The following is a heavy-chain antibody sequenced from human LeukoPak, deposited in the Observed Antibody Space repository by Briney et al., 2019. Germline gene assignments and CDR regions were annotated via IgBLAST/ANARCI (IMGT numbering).Heavy chain of an antibody. J-gene: IGHJ4*02. CDR3: AKGSAAAGVPFDY. CDR2: ISGSGGST. Sequence: GASLRLSCAASGFTFSSYAMSWVRQAPGKGLEWVSAISGSGGSTYYADSVKGRFTISRDNSKNTLYLQMNSLRAEDTAVYYCAKGSAAAGVPFDYWGQGTLVTVSS. V-gene: IGHV3-23*01. D-gene: IGHD6-13*01. CDR1: GFTFSSYA.